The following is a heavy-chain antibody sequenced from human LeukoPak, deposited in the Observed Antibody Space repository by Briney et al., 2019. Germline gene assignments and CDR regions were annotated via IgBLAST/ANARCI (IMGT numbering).Heavy chain of an antibody. D-gene: IGHD3-16*02. CDR3: ARRTFGGVIKY. CDR2: INHSGST. CDR1: GGSFSGYY. V-gene: IGHV4-34*01. Sequence: SETLSLTCAVSGGSFSGYYWSWIRQPRGKGLEWIGEINHSGSTKHNPSLKSRVTISVDTSKNQISLKLSSVTAADTSAYYCARRTFGGVIKYWGQGTLVTVSS. J-gene: IGHJ4*02.